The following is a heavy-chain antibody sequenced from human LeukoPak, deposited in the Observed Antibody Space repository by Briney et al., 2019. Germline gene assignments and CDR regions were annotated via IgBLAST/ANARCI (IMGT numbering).Heavy chain of an antibody. J-gene: IGHJ5*02. CDR3: VRDLKTNNWFDP. V-gene: IGHV3-74*01. Sequence: GGSLRLSCGASGFTFSSYWMHWVRQSPEKRLVWVSRINGDGSSSNYADSVTGRFTISRDNARNMLYLQMNSLTVEDTAVYYCVRDLKTNNWFDPWGQGTLVTVSS. CDR2: INGDGSSS. CDR1: GFTFSSYW.